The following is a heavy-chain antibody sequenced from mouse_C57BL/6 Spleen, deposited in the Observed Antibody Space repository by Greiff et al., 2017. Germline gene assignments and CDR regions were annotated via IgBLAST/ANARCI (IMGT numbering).Heavy chain of an antibody. Sequence: VKVVESGPGLVAPSQSLSITCTVSGFSLTSYGVSWVRQPPGKGLEWLGVIWGDGSTNYHSALISRLSISKDNSKSQVFLKLNSLQTDDTATYYCAKEGDYYGSSPHYYAMDYWGQGTSVTVSS. J-gene: IGHJ4*01. V-gene: IGHV2-3*01. CDR1: GFSLTSYG. D-gene: IGHD1-1*01. CDR2: IWGDGST. CDR3: AKEGDYYGSSPHYYAMDY.